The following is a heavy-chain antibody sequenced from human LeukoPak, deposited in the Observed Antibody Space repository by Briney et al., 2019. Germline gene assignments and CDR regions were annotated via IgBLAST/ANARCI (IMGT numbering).Heavy chain of an antibody. Sequence: SETLSLTCAVYGGSFSGYYWSWIRQPPGKGLEWIGEINHSGSTNYNPSLKSRVTISVDTSKNQFSLKLSSVTAADTAVYYCARARYYYGSGSYAWVDYWGQGTLVTVSS. V-gene: IGHV4-34*01. CDR3: ARARYYYGSGSYAWVDY. CDR1: GGSFSGYY. D-gene: IGHD3-10*01. CDR2: INHSGST. J-gene: IGHJ4*02.